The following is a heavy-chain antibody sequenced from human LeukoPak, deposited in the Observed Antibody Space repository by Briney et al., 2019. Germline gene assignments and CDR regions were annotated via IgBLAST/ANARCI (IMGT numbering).Heavy chain of an antibody. CDR2: IYYGGGT. CDR3: ARHRVMGDYYFDY. CDR1: GGSISSSY. J-gene: IGHJ4*02. Sequence: PSETLSLTCTVSGGSISSSYWSWIRQPPGKGLEWIGYIYYGGGTNYNPSPKSRVTISVDTSKNQFSLKLSSVTAADTAVYYCARHRVMGDYYFDYWGQGTLVTVSS. D-gene: IGHD2-21*02. V-gene: IGHV4-59*08.